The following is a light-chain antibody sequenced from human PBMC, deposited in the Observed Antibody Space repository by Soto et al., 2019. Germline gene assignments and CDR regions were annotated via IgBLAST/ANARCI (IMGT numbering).Light chain of an antibody. V-gene: IGKV3-20*01. CDR1: QSVDSNY. J-gene: IGKJ1*01. Sequence: EIVLTQSPDTLSLSPGERATLSCRASQSVDSNYLAWYQQKPGQAPRLLIYATSNRATGIPDRFSGSGSGPDSALTISRLEPEDFAVYYCQQYGSSSWSFGQGTKV. CDR3: QQYGSSSWS. CDR2: ATS.